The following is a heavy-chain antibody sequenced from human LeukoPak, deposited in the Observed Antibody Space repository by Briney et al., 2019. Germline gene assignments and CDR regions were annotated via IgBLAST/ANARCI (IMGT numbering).Heavy chain of an antibody. V-gene: IGHV1-46*01. Sequence: EASVKVSCKSSGYTFTNYYIHWVRQAPGQGLEGMGIINPSGGYTTYAQKFQGRVTLTRDTSASTAYMEPRSLSPDDPAVYYCARGAQLGPDYHYYHLDVWGKATTLTVPS. D-gene: IGHD6-6*01. CDR1: GYTFTNYY. CDR3: ARGAQLGPDYHYYHLDV. CDR2: INPSGGYT. J-gene: IGHJ6*03.